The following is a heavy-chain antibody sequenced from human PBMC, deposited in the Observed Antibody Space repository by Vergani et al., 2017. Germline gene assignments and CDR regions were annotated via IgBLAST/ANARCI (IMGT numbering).Heavy chain of an antibody. CDR3: ARGWLETDFDY. CDR2: IKSKTDGGTT. Sequence: EVQLVESGGGLVKPGGSLRLSCAASGFTFSNDWMSWVRQAPGKGLEWVGRIKSKTDGGTTDYAAPVKGRFTISRDDSKNTLYLQMNSLRAEDTAVYYCARGWLETDFDYWGQGTLVTVSS. CDR1: GFTFSNDW. V-gene: IGHV3-15*01. J-gene: IGHJ4*02. D-gene: IGHD5-24*01.